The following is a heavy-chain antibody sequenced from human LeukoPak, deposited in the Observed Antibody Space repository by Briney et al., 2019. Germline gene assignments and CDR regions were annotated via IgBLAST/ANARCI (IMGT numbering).Heavy chain of an antibody. D-gene: IGHD6-6*01. CDR1: GVSISSGSYF. J-gene: IGHJ4*02. Sequence: PSETLSLACTVSGVSISSGSYFYNWVRQPAGKGLEWIGRIYTTGSTYYNPSLKSRVTISVDTSKNQFSLKLSSVTAADTAVYYCARAKYSSSVAFDYWGQGTLVTVSS. CDR3: ARAKYSSSVAFDY. V-gene: IGHV4-61*02. CDR2: IYTTGST.